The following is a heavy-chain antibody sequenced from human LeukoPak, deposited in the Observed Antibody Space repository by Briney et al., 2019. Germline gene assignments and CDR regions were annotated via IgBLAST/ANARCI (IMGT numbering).Heavy chain of an antibody. CDR2: IYCSGGD. CDR3: ARGGGQYNILTGYPYYFDY. CDR1: GGSFSSGDYY. J-gene: IGHJ4*02. V-gene: IGHV4-30-4*01. D-gene: IGHD3-9*01. Sequence: SQTLSLTCTVSGGSFSSGDYYWSWIPQPPGKGLEWIGYIYCSGGDYYNPSLKSRLTMSVDTSKNQFSLKLNSVIVEDTAMYYCARGGGQYNILTGYPYYFDYWGQGTLVTVSS.